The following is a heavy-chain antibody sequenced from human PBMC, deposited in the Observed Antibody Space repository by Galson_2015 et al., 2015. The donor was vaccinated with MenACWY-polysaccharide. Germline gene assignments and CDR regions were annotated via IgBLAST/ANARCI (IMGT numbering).Heavy chain of an antibody. CDR1: GYTFTSYD. D-gene: IGHD3-3*01. V-gene: IGHV1-8*01. CDR2: MNPNSGNT. J-gene: IGHJ6*02. Sequence: SVKVSCKASGYTFTSYDINWVRQATGQGLEWMGWMNPNSGNTGYAQKFQGRVTMTRNTSISTAYMELSSLRSEDTAVYYCARGMKADYDFWSGYYNYYYYGMDVWGQGTMVTV. CDR3: ARGMKADYDFWSGYYNYYYYGMDV.